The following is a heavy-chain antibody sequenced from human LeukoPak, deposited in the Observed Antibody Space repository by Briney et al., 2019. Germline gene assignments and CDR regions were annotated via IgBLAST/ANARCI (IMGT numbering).Heavy chain of an antibody. CDR3: ARRGGGYYGMDV. CDR1: GGTFSSYA. D-gene: IGHD2-15*01. J-gene: IGHJ6*04. V-gene: IGHV1-69*13. Sequence: ASVKVSCKASGGTFSSYAISWVRQAPGQGLEWMGGIIPIFGTANYAQKFQGRVTITADESTSTAYMELSSLRSDDTAVYYCARRGGGYYGMDVWGKGTTVTVPS. CDR2: IIPIFGTA.